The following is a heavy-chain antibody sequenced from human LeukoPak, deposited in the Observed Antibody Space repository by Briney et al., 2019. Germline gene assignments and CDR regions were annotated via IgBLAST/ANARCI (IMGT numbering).Heavy chain of an antibody. J-gene: IGHJ6*03. CDR3: ARLRRSVKTVTTTSMDV. CDR1: SGSFSGYY. CDR2: INHSGST. Sequence: SETLSLTCAVYSGSFSGYYWSWIRQPPGKGLEWIGEINHSGSTNYNPSLKSRVTISVDTSKNQFSLKLSSVTAADTAVYYCARLRRSVKTVTTTSMDVWGKGTTVTISS. D-gene: IGHD4-17*01. V-gene: IGHV4-34*01.